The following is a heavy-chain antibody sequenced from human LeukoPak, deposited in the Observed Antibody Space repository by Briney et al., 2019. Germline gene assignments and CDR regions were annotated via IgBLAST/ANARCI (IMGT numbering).Heavy chain of an antibody. J-gene: IGHJ3*02. CDR3: ARPLYGSGSYYPDAFDI. V-gene: IGHV3-21*01. D-gene: IGHD3-10*01. CDR1: GFTFSSYS. CDR2: ISSSSSYI. Sequence: GGSLRLSCAASGFTFSSYSMNWVRQAPGKGLEWVSSISSSSSYIYYADSVKGRFTISRDNAKNSLYLQMNSLRAEDTAVYYCARPLYGSGSYYPDAFDIWGQGTMVTVSS.